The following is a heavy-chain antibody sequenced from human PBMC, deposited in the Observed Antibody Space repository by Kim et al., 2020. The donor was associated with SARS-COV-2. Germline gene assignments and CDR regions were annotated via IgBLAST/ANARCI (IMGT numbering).Heavy chain of an antibody. CDR1: GFTFSSYS. CDR2: ISSSSTI. Sequence: GGSLRLSCAASGFTFSSYSMNWVRQAPGKGLEWVSYISSSSTIYYADSVKGRFTISRDNAKNSLYLQMNSLRDEDTAVYYCALLGDTAMARAPHYYYGM. V-gene: IGHV3-48*02. D-gene: IGHD5-18*01. J-gene: IGHJ6*01. CDR3: ALLGDTAMARAPHYYYGM.